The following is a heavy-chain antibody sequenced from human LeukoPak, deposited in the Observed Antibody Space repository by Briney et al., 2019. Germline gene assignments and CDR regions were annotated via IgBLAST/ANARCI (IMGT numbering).Heavy chain of an antibody. D-gene: IGHD5-24*01. V-gene: IGHV1-46*01. CDR2: INPSGGST. J-gene: IGHJ4*02. Sequence: GASVKVSCKASGYTFTSYYMHWVRQAPGQGLEWMGIINPSGGSTSYAQKFQGRVTMTRDTSTSTVYMELSSLRSEDTAVYYCARDHHYLEMATILDYWGQGTLVTVSS. CDR3: ARDHHYLEMATILDY. CDR1: GYTFTSYY.